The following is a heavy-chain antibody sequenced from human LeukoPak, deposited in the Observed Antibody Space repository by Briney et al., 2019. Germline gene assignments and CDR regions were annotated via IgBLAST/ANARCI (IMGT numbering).Heavy chain of an antibody. D-gene: IGHD6-25*01. Sequence: SETLSLTCTVSGDSISRSTYYWAWIRQPPGKGLEWIGSVYCGRSPYYNPSLESRATISVDTSKNHFSLKMSSVTAADTAVYYCARSSGTGTFSYWGQGTLVTVSS. V-gene: IGHV4-39*02. CDR3: ARSSGTGTFSY. J-gene: IGHJ4*02. CDR2: VYCGRSP. CDR1: GDSISRSTYY.